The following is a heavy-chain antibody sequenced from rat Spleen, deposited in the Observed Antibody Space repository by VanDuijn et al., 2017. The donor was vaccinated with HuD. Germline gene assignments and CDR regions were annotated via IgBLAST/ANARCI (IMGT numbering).Heavy chain of an antibody. V-gene: IGHV5S13*01. CDR1: GFTFSNYD. Sequence: EVQLVESGGGLVQPGRSLKLSCAASGFTFSNYDMAWVRQAPTKGLEWIASISTGGGNTYYRDSVKGRFTISRDNAKNTQYLQMDSLRSEDTATYYCARPGITSYVMDAWGQGASVTVSS. CDR3: ARPGITSYVMDA. CDR2: ISTGGGNT. J-gene: IGHJ4*01. D-gene: IGHD1-4*01.